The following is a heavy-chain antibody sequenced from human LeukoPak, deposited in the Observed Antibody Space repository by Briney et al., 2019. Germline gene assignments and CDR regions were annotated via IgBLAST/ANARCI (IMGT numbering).Heavy chain of an antibody. CDR1: GYSISSGYY. V-gene: IGHV4-61*01. CDR2: IHYSGNT. D-gene: IGHD3-10*01. CDR3: ARGMFYYGSESYYGIDY. Sequence: SETLSLTCTVSGYSISSGYYWGWIRQPPGKGLEWIGYIHYSGNTNYNPSLKSRVTISVDTSKYSLKLSSVTAADTAVYYCARGMFYYGSESYYGIDYWGRGTLVTVSS. J-gene: IGHJ4*02.